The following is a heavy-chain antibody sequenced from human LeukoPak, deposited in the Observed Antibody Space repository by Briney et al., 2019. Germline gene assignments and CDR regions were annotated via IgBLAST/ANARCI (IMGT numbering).Heavy chain of an antibody. CDR2: INPNSGGT. CDR3: ANLMGTAYYYDMDV. Sequence: ASVKVSCRASGYTFTDYYMHWVRQAPGQGLEWMGWINPNSGGTNYAQEFQGRVTMTRDTPISTVYMEVHGLRSDDTAVYYCANLMGTAYYYDMDVWGQGTTVTVSS. D-gene: IGHD1/OR15-1a*01. V-gene: IGHV1-2*02. J-gene: IGHJ6*02. CDR1: GYTFTDYY.